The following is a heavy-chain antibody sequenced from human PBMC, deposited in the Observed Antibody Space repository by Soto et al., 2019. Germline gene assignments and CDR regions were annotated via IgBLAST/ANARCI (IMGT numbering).Heavy chain of an antibody. CDR2: INANSGAT. J-gene: IGHJ6*02. CDR3: ARGYSYATGMDV. V-gene: IGHV1-2*02. CDR1: GYKFTGYF. D-gene: IGHD2-8*01. Sequence: ASVKVSCKASGYKFTGYFVHWVRQAPGQGLEWVGWINANSGATYYARNFQGRVTITRDMSISTACMELSSLTSDDTAVYYCARGYSYATGMDVWG.